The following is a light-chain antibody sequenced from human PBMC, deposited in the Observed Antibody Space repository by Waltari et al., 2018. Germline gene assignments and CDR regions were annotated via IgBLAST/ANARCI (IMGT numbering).Light chain of an antibody. J-gene: IGKJ1*01. CDR1: QSVLYSSNNKNY. V-gene: IGKV4-1*01. Sequence: DIVMTQSPDSLAVSLGERATINCESSQSVLYSSNNKNYLAWYQQKPGQPPKLLMYWASTRDSGVPDRFSGSGSGTSFTLSISSLQAEDVAFYYCQQYYTTPWTFGQGTKVEIK. CDR2: WAS. CDR3: QQYYTTPWT.